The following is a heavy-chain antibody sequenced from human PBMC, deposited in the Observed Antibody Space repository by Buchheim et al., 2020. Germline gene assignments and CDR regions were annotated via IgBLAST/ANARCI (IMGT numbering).Heavy chain of an antibody. D-gene: IGHD1-14*01. CDR3: AREHNPRMDYYYYYGMDV. V-gene: IGHV3-33*01. J-gene: IGHJ6*02. CDR2: IRYDGSNK. Sequence: QVQLVESGGGVVQPGRSLGLSCAASGFTFSSYGMHWVRQAPGKGLEWVAVIRYDGSNKYYADSVKGRFTISRDNSKNTLYLQMNSLRAEDTAVYYCAREHNPRMDYYYYYGMDVWGQGTT. CDR1: GFTFSSYG.